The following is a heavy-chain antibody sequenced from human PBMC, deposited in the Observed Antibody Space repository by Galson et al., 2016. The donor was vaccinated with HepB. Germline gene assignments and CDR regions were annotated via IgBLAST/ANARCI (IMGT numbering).Heavy chain of an antibody. V-gene: IGHV3-7*03. CDR3: ARDEEATFFGGAPLDY. CDR2: INHDGSEK. Sequence: SLRLSCAASGFNFSNFWMSWVRQAPGKGLEWVANINHDGSEKFYVDSLKGRFIVSRDDVKTPLFLQMNSLSPEDTAVYYCARDEEATFFGGAPLDYWGQGILVTVSS. D-gene: IGHD3-10*01. J-gene: IGHJ4*02. CDR1: GFNFSNFW.